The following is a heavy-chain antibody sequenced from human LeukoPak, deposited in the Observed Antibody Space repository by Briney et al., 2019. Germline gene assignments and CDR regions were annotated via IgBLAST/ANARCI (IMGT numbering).Heavy chain of an antibody. Sequence: GVSLRLSCAVSGFTVSGTYMSWVRQAPGKGLEWVAVIYRGGNTYYSDSVKARLAISRDTSKNTLYLQMNSLRGEDTAVYYCARALYSGHADLFDSWGQGTLVTVSS. CDR3: ARALYSGHADLFDS. V-gene: IGHV3-66*01. CDR2: IYRGGNT. CDR1: GFTVSGTY. D-gene: IGHD5-12*01. J-gene: IGHJ4*02.